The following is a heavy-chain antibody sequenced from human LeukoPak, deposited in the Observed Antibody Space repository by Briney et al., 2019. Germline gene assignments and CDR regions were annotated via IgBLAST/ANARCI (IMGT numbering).Heavy chain of an antibody. CDR1: GVSFSSYY. CDR3: ARLPPTRDHPRYYMDV. V-gene: IGHV4-59*01. J-gene: IGHJ6*03. Sequence: PSETLSLTCTASGVSFSSYYWSWFRQPPGKGLEWIGFIYYSGSTNYNPSLKSRVTISVDTSKNQFSLKLSSVTAADTAVYYCARLPPTRDHPRYYMDVWGKGTTVTVSS. CDR2: IYYSGST. D-gene: IGHD1-14*01.